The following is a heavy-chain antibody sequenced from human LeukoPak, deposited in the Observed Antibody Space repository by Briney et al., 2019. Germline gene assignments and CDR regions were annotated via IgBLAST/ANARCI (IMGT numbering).Heavy chain of an antibody. J-gene: IGHJ4*02. CDR2: ISRSGTNI. Sequence: GESLTLSCVASGFTFSTSYMNWVRQPPGKGLDWVSYISRSGTNIYYAESVKGRFTISRDNAKKSLYLQMNSLRGEDTAVYYCASMGGNLSRWGQGALVTVSS. CDR3: ASMGGNLSR. D-gene: IGHD1-26*01. CDR1: GFTFSTSY. V-gene: IGHV3-48*03.